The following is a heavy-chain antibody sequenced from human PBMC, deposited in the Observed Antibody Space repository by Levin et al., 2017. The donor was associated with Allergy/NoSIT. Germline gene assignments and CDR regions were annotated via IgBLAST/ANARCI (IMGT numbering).Heavy chain of an antibody. D-gene: IGHD3-22*01. V-gene: IGHV3-15*01. Sequence: GESLKISCAASGFTFSNAWMSWVRQAPGKGLEWVGRIKSKTDGGTTDYAAPVKGRFTISRDDSKNTLYLQMNSLKNEDTAVYYCTTDPANYYDSSGYPDYWGQGTLVTVAA. CDR3: TTDPANYYDSSGYPDY. CDR2: IKSKTDGGTT. CDR1: GFTFSNAW. J-gene: IGHJ4*02.